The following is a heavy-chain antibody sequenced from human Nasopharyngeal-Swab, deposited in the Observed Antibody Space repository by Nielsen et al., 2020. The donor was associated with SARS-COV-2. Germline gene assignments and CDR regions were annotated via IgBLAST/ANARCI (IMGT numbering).Heavy chain of an antibody. CDR2: ISGSGGST. Sequence: GGSLRLSCAASGFTFSSYAVSWVRQAPGKGLEWVSAISGSGGSTYYADSVKGRFTISRDNSKNTLYLRMNSLRAEDTAVYYCAKSGGSSWSYGMNVWGQGTTVTVSS. CDR3: AKSGGSSWSYGMNV. D-gene: IGHD6-13*01. J-gene: IGHJ6*02. V-gene: IGHV3-23*01. CDR1: GFTFSSYA.